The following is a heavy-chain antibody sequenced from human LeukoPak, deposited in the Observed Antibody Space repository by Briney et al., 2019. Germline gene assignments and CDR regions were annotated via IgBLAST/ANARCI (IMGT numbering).Heavy chain of an antibody. CDR2: IYHSGST. CDR3: ARGGAAAHTYL. V-gene: IGHV4-38-2*02. D-gene: IGHD6-13*01. J-gene: IGHJ5*02. CDR1: GYSISSGYY. Sequence: SETLSLTCTVSGYSISSGYYWGWIRQPPGKGLEWIGSIYHSGSTYYNPSLKSRVTISVDTSKNQFSLKLSSVTAADTAVYYCARGGAAAHTYLWGQGTLVTVSS.